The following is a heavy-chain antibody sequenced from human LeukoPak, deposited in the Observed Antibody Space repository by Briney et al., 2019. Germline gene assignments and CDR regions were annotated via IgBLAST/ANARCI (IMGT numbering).Heavy chain of an antibody. CDR2: ISGGNGNTYYA. Sequence: GGSLRLSCAASGFPFSSYAMSWVRQSPGKGLEWVSAISGGNGNTYYAYYADSVRGRFTISRDSSKNTLYLQMNSLRAEDTAVYYCSKVMRATDYWGQGTLVTVSS. D-gene: IGHD1-26*01. J-gene: IGHJ4*02. CDR3: SKVMRATDY. V-gene: IGHV3-23*01. CDR1: GFPFSSYA.